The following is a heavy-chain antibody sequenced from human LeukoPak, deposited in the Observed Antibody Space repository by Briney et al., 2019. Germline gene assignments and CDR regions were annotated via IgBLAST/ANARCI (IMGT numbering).Heavy chain of an antibody. J-gene: IGHJ5*02. V-gene: IGHV4-59*06. Sequence: SETLSLTCTVSGGSINNYYWSWIRQHPGKGLEWIGYIYYSGSTYYNPSLKSRVTISVDTSKNQFSLKLSSVTAADTAVYYCARSTVTTPPRFDPWGQGTLVTVSS. CDR3: ARSTVTTPPRFDP. CDR2: IYYSGST. CDR1: GGSINNYY. D-gene: IGHD4-11*01.